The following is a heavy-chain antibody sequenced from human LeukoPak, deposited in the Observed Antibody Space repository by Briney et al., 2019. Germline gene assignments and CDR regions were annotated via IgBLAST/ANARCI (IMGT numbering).Heavy chain of an antibody. CDR3: ARVLTMVRGVIILAYYFDY. Sequence: PGGSLRLSCVASGFTFSNYWMTWVRQAPGKGLEWVANIKKDGSEKNYVDSVKGRFTISRDNSKNRLYLQMNSLRAEDTAVYYCARVLTMVRGVIILAYYFDYWGQGTLVTVSS. CDR1: GFTFSNYW. J-gene: IGHJ4*02. CDR2: IKKDGSEK. V-gene: IGHV3-7*01. D-gene: IGHD3-10*01.